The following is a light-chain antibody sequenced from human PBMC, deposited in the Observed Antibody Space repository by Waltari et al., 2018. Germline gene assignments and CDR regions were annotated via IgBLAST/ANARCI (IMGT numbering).Light chain of an antibody. Sequence: ELVLTQSPGTLSLSPGERAALSCRASQSVGRTLAWYQQKPGQAPRLLIYGASNRATGIPDRFSGSGSGTHFSLTISGLEPEDFAVYYCQHYVRLPATFGQGTKVEIK. V-gene: IGKV3-20*01. CDR3: QHYVRLPAT. J-gene: IGKJ1*01. CDR2: GAS. CDR1: QSVGRT.